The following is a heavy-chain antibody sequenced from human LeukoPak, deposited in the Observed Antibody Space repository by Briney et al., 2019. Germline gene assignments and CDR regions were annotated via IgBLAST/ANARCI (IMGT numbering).Heavy chain of an antibody. V-gene: IGHV5-51*01. Sequence: GESLKISCKGSGYTFSNYWIGWVRQMPGKGLEWMGIIYPGHSDTRYSPSFQGQVTMSADKSISTAYLQWSSLKATDTAMYYCARRRGYSGYDLWFDPWGQGTLVTASS. CDR2: IYPGHSDT. CDR3: ARRRGYSGYDLWFDP. J-gene: IGHJ5*02. CDR1: GYTFSNYW. D-gene: IGHD5-12*01.